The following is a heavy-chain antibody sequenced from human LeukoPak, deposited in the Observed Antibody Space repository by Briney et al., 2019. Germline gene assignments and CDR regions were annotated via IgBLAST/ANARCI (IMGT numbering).Heavy chain of an antibody. CDR2: ISGSGGST. J-gene: IGHJ5*02. V-gene: IGHV3-23*01. D-gene: IGHD3-3*01. CDR1: GFTFSSYA. Sequence: PGGSLRLSCADSGFTFSSYAMSWVRQAPGKGLEWVSAISGSGGSTYYADSVKGRFTISRDNSKNTLYLQMNSLRAEDTAVYYCAKDRPYYDFWSGYSRKGRSQPNWFDPWGQGTLVTVSS. CDR3: AKDRPYYDFWSGYSRKGRSQPNWFDP.